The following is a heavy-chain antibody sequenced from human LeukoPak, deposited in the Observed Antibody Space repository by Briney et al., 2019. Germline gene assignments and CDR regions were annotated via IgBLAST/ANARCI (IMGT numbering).Heavy chain of an antibody. CDR2: ISGSGGST. CDR3: AKDRNSGYVINWFDP. D-gene: IGHD5-12*01. V-gene: IGHV3-23*01. J-gene: IGHJ5*02. Sequence: PGGSLRLSCAASGFTFSSYAMSWVRQAPGKGLEWVSAISGSGGSTYYADSVKGRFTISRDNSKNTLYLQMNSLRAEGTAVYYCAKDRNSGYVINWFDPWGQGTLVTVSS. CDR1: GFTFSSYA.